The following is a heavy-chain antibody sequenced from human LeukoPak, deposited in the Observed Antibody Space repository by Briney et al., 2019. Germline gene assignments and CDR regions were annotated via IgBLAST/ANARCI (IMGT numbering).Heavy chain of an antibody. CDR1: GFTFSDSY. J-gene: IGHJ4*02. CDR3: TRDPRHLDY. V-gene: IGHV3-11*04. CDR2: ISGSGHDI. Sequence: GGSLRLSCAASGFTFSDSYMTWVRQAPGKGVEWVAYISGSGHDINYSESAKGRFTISRDNAKNSLYLQMSSLRVEDTAVYYCTRDPRHLDYWGQGTLVTVSS. D-gene: IGHD6-6*01.